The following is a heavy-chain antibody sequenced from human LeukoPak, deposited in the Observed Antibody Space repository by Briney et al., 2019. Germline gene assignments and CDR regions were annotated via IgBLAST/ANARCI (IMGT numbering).Heavy chain of an antibody. J-gene: IGHJ4*02. V-gene: IGHV3-48*01. CDR3: ARNGYSGYEFPDY. D-gene: IGHD5-12*01. CDR1: GFTFSRSS. Sequence: GGSLRLSCVASGFTFSRSSMNWVRQAPGKGLEWVSYISSSSSTIYPADSVKGRFTISRDNDKNSLYLQINSLRAEDTAVYYCARNGYSGYEFPDYWGQGTLVTVSS. CDR2: ISSSSSTI.